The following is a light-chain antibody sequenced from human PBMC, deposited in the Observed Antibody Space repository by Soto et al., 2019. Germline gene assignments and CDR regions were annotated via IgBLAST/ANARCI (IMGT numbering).Light chain of an antibody. CDR1: QSIATY. Sequence: DIQMTQSPSSLSAPVGDRVTITCRASQSIATYVDWYQQKPGKAPKLLIYAASSLQGGVPSRFSGSRSGTDFTLTISSLQPEDFATYHCQQSFSTPYTFGQGTKLEIK. CDR2: AAS. J-gene: IGKJ2*01. CDR3: QQSFSTPYT. V-gene: IGKV1-39*01.